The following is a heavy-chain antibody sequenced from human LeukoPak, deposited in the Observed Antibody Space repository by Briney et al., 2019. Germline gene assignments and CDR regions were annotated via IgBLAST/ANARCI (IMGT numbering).Heavy chain of an antibody. CDR1: GFTFSSYW. CDR2: IKQDGSEK. CDR3: TTDLPFYGSGSYPLYYFDY. V-gene: IGHV3-7*03. J-gene: IGHJ4*02. D-gene: IGHD3-10*01. Sequence: GGSLRLSCAASGFTFSSYWMSWVRQAPGKGLEWVANIKQDGSEKYYVDSVMGRFTISRDNAKNSLYLQMNSLKTGDTAVYYCTTDLPFYGSGSYPLYYFDYWGQGTLVTVSS.